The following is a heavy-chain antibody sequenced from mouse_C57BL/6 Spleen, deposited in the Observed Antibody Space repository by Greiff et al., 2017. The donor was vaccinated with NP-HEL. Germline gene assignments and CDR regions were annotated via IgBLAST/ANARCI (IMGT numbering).Heavy chain of an antibody. CDR2: ISDGGSYT. CDR3: ARESPPITTVVGPYAMDY. J-gene: IGHJ4*01. CDR1: GFTFSSYA. D-gene: IGHD1-1*01. Sequence: EVKLVESGGGLVKPGGSLKLSCAASGFTFSSYAMSWVRQTPEKRLEWVATISDGGSYTYYPDNVKGRFTISRDNAKNNLYLQMSHLKSEDTAMYYCARESPPITTVVGPYAMDYWGQGTSVTVSS. V-gene: IGHV5-4*01.